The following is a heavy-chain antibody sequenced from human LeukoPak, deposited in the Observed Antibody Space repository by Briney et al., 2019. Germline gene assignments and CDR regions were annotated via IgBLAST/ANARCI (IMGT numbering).Heavy chain of an antibody. D-gene: IGHD2-2*01. J-gene: IGHJ5*02. V-gene: IGHV3-7*01. CDR1: GFTFSTYW. Sequence: PGGSLRLSCAASGFTFSTYWTSWVRQAPGKGLEWVANIKQDGNDKYYVDSVKGRFTISRDNAKNSLYLQMNSLRAEDTAVYYCARPVSRAYWSDLWGQGTLVTVSS. CDR2: IKQDGNDK. CDR3: ARPVSRAYWSDL.